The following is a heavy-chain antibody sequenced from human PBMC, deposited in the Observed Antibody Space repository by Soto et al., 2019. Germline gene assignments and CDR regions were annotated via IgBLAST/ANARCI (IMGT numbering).Heavy chain of an antibody. CDR1: GYSFTSYW. J-gene: IGHJ4*02. V-gene: IGHV5-10-1*01. CDR3: TREAKRSTGYSSDTTFDY. CDR2: IDPSDSYT. Sequence: GESLKISCKGSGYSFTSYWINWVRQMPVKGLEWMGRIDPSDSYTNYSPSFQGHVTISADKSISTAYLQWSSLKASDTAMYYCTREAKRSTGYSSDTTFDYWGQGTLVTVSS. D-gene: IGHD6-25*01.